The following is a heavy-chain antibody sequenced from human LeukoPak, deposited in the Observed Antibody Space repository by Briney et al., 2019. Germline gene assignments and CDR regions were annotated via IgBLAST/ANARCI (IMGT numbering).Heavy chain of an antibody. CDR2: IIPIFGVA. Sequence: SVKVSCKASGGTFSSYAISWVRQAPGQGLEWMGRIIPIFGVANYAQKFQGRVTITADKSTSTAYMELSSLRSEDTAVYYCASWEDTAMDGDYWGQGTLVTVSS. CDR1: GGTFSSYA. D-gene: IGHD5-18*01. CDR3: ASWEDTAMDGDY. J-gene: IGHJ4*02. V-gene: IGHV1-69*04.